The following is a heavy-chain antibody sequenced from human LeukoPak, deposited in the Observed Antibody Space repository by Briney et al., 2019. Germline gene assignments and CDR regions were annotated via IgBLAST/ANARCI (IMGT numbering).Heavy chain of an antibody. CDR2: IYYSGST. Sequence: SETLSLTCTVSGGSIGSNSYYWGWIRQPPGKGLEWIGSIYYSGSTYYNPSLKSRVTISVDTSKNQFSLKLSSVTAADTAVYYCARDHKGDYDYYYYYGMDVWGQGTTVTVSS. J-gene: IGHJ6*02. CDR1: GGSIGSNSYY. CDR3: ARDHKGDYDYYYYYGMDV. D-gene: IGHD4-17*01. V-gene: IGHV4-39*07.